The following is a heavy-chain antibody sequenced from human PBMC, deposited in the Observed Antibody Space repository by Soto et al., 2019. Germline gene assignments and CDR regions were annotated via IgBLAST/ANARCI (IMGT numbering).Heavy chain of an antibody. Sequence: ASVKVSCKASGYTFTGYYMHWVRQAPGQGLEWMGWINPNSGGTNYAQKFQGRVTMTRDTSISTAYRELSRLRSDDTAVYYCARVALYGSGSYYTPYFDYWGQGTLVTVSS. CDR3: ARVALYGSGSYYTPYFDY. D-gene: IGHD3-10*01. CDR1: GYTFTGYY. V-gene: IGHV1-2*02. CDR2: INPNSGGT. J-gene: IGHJ4*02.